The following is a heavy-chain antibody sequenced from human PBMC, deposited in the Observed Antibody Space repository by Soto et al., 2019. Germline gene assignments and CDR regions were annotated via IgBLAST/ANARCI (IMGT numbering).Heavy chain of an antibody. CDR1: GGTISSYY. V-gene: IGHV4-59*01. D-gene: IGHD4-4*01. CDR3: ARAVTHDYYHYYYMDV. CDR2: IYYSGST. Sequence: SETLSLTCTVSGGTISSYYWSWIRQPPGKGLEWIGYIYYSGSTNYNPSLKSRVTISVDTSKNQFSLKLSSVTAADTAAYYCARAVTHDYYHYYYMDVWGKGTTVTVSS. J-gene: IGHJ6*03.